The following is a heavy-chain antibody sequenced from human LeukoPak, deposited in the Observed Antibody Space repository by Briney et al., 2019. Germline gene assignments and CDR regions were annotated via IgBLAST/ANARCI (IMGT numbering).Heavy chain of an antibody. Sequence: ASVKVSCKASGYTFTSYGISWVRQAPGQGLEWMGWMNPNSGNTGYAQKFQGRVTITADESTSTAYMELSSLRSEDTAVYYCARDRGRGGYSYGYNYWGQGTLVTVSS. J-gene: IGHJ4*02. CDR1: GYTFTSYG. CDR3: ARDRGRGGYSYGYNY. V-gene: IGHV1-8*03. D-gene: IGHD5-18*01. CDR2: MNPNSGNT.